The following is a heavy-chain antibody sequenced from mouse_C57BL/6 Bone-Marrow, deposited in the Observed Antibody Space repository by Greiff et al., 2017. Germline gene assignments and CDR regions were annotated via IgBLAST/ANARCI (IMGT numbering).Heavy chain of an antibody. Sequence: DVQLVESGGGLVKPGGSLKLSCAASGFTFSSYAMSWVRQTPEKRLEWVATISDGGSYTYYPDNVKGRFTISRDNAKNNLYLQMSHLKSEDTAMYYCARGPYYSNYWFAYLGQGTLVTVSA. D-gene: IGHD2-5*01. CDR1: GFTFSSYA. V-gene: IGHV5-4*01. J-gene: IGHJ3*01. CDR2: ISDGGSYT. CDR3: ARGPYYSNYWFAY.